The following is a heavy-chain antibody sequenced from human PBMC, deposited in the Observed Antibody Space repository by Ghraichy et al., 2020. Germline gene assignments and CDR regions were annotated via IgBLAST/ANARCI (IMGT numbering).Heavy chain of an antibody. CDR1: GFPFDEYT. J-gene: IGHJ4*02. CDR2: ITWDGRST. CDR3: AKLQRDGYSYDDY. Sequence: GESLNISCTASGFPFDEYTIHWVRQPPGKGLEWIALITWDGRSTYYADSVKGRFTISRNNSKNSLYLQMHSLTTEDTALYYCAKLQRDGYSYDDYWGQGTLVSVSS. D-gene: IGHD5-24*01. V-gene: IGHV3-43*01.